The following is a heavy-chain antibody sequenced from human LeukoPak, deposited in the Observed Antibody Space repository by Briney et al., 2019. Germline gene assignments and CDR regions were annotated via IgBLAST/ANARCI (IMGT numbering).Heavy chain of an antibody. J-gene: IGHJ6*02. CDR3: ARDRLPVTTFWNYYYGMDV. Sequence: PGGSLRLSCAASGFTFSSYSMNWVRQAPGKGLEWVSSISSSSSYIYYADSVKGRFTISRDNAKNSLYLQMNSLRSEDTAVYYCARDRLPVTTFWNYYYGMDVWGQGTTVTVSS. V-gene: IGHV3-21*04. CDR2: ISSSSSYI. D-gene: IGHD4-4*01. CDR1: GFTFSSYS.